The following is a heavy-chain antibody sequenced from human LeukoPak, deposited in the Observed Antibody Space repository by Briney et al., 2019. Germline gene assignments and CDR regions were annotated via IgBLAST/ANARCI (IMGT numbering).Heavy chain of an antibody. CDR2: INHSGST. CDR1: GGSISSSY. V-gene: IGHV4-34*01. CDR3: ARRGVTTVTRAYYFDY. Sequence: PSETLSLTCTVSGGSISSSYWSWIRQPPGKGLEWIGEINHSGSTNYNPSLKSRVTISVDTSKNQFSLKLSSVTAADTAVYYCARRGVTTVTRAYYFDYWGQGTLVTVSS. D-gene: IGHD4-17*01. J-gene: IGHJ4*02.